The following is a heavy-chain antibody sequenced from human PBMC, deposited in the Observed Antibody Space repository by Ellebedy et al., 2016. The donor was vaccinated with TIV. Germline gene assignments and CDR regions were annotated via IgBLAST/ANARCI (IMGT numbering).Heavy chain of an antibody. V-gene: IGHV3-23*01. CDR1: GFTYDTYV. CDR3: AKKHCTTTTCDAWGFFDF. Sequence: GESLKISCVASGFTYDTYVMSWVRQAPGKRLEWVSGTNGNEDNRFYADSVKGRFTISRDTSKSTPYLQMNSLRADDTAVYYCAKKHCTTTTCDAWGFFDFWGRGTLVTVSS. CDR2: TNGNEDNR. D-gene: IGHD2-2*01. J-gene: IGHJ4*02.